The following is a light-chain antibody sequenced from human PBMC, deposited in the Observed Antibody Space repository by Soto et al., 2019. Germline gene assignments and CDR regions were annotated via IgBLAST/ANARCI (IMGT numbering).Light chain of an antibody. CDR2: EVS. CDR1: SSDVGGYNY. CDR3: SSYTGSSTQYV. Sequence: QSALTQPASVSGSPGQSITISCTGTSSDVGGYNYVSWYQQHPGKAPKLMIYEVSNRPSGVSNRFSGSKSGNTASLTISGLQAEDEADYYCSSYTGSSTQYVFGTGTKLTVL. V-gene: IGLV2-14*01. J-gene: IGLJ1*01.